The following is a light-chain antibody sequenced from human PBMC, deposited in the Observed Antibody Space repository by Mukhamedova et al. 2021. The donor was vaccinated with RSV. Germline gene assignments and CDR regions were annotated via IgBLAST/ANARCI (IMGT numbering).Light chain of an antibody. V-gene: IGKV1-13*02. CDR2: DAS. J-gene: IGKJ4*01. CDR3: QQFISFPPLT. Sequence: WYQRRVHGKPPNLLISDASTLRSGVPSRFSGSGFGTTFTLTISGLQAEDFGTHYCQQFISFPPLTFGGGTKVEIK.